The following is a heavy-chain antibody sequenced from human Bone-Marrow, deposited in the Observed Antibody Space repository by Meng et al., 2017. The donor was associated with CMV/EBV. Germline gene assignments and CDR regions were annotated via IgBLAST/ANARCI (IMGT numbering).Heavy chain of an antibody. J-gene: IGHJ5*02. Sequence: GGSLRLSCAASGFTFDDYAMHWVRQAPGKGLEWVSGISWNSGSIGYTDSVKGRFTISRDNAKNSLYLQMNSLRDEDTAVYYCAREGYCSSTSCLNWFDPWGEATLATSSS. CDR3: AREGYCSSTSCLNWFDP. D-gene: IGHD2-2*01. CDR1: GFTFDDYA. CDR2: ISWNSGSI. V-gene: IGHV3-9*01.